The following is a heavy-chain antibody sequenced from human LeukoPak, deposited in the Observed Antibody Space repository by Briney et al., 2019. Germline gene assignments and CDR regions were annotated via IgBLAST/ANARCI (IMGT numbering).Heavy chain of an antibody. D-gene: IGHD6-19*01. CDR3: AKDDHGGSGWRDYFDY. J-gene: IGHJ4*02. CDR2: ISGSGGST. Sequence: GGSLRLSCAASGFTFSTYVMSWVPQAPGNGLEWFSAISGSGGSTYYADSVKGRFTISRDNSKNTLYLQMNSLRAEDTAVYYCAKDDHGGSGWRDYFDYWGQGTLVTVSS. V-gene: IGHV3-23*01. CDR1: GFTFSTYV.